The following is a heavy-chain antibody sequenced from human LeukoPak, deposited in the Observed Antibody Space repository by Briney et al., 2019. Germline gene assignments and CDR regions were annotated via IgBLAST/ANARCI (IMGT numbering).Heavy chain of an antibody. CDR3: ARDPAVMVRGVIYGMDV. J-gene: IGHJ6*02. Sequence: PGGSLRLSCAASGFTFDDYAMHWVRQAPGKGLEWVSGISWNSGSIGYADSVKGRFTISRDNAKNSLYLQMNSLRAEDTAVYYCARDPAVMVRGVIYGMDVWGQGTTVTVSS. V-gene: IGHV3-9*01. D-gene: IGHD3-10*01. CDR1: GFTFDDYA. CDR2: ISWNSGSI.